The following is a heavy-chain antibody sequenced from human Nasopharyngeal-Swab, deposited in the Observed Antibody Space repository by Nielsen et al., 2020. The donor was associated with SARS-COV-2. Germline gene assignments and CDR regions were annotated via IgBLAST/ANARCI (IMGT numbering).Heavy chain of an antibody. D-gene: IGHD1-7*01. CDR2: ISWNSDKI. CDR1: GFTFDDYV. Sequence: GGSLRLSCVAAGFTFDDYVMYWVRQAPGKGLEWVSSISWNSDKIYYADSVKGRFTISRDSTKNSLYLQMNNLRTEDTAFYYCAKQKRLGLASDPYFYGLDVWGLGTTVTVSS. V-gene: IGHV3-9*01. CDR3: AKQKRLGLASDPYFYGLDV. J-gene: IGHJ6*02.